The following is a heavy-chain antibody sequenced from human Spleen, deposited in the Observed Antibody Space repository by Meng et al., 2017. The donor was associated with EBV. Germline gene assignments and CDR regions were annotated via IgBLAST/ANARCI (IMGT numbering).Heavy chain of an antibody. V-gene: IGHV1-69*01. CDR1: GDTYSSHG. Sequence: QGQFVQSGAEVRKRGSSVNVSCKSYGDTYSSHGFSCVRQAPGQELEWMGALIPIFSAPTYAQMFQGRVTITADDSTTTAYMELNSLRPEDTAVYSCARCSYSSGWYIDFWGQGTLVTVSS. CDR3: ARCSYSSGWYIDF. CDR2: LIPIFSAP. J-gene: IGHJ4*02. D-gene: IGHD6-19*01.